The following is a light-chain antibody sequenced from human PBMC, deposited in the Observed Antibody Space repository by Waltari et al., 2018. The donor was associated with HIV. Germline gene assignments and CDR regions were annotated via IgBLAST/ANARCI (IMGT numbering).Light chain of an antibody. CDR2: DAS. CDR3: LQSFTAPLT. J-gene: IGKJ3*01. V-gene: IGKV1-39*01. CDR1: QNFYKF. Sequence: DTQMTQSPSSLSASIGDRITITCRASQNFYKFLSWYQQKSGKAPNLLIYDASSLQSGVPSRFSGSGSGTEFTLTISSLQVEDFATYYCLQSFTAPLTFGPGTKLDIK.